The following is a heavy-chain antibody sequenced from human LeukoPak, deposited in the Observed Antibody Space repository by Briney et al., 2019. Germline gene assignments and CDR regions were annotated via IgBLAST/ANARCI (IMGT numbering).Heavy chain of an antibody. Sequence: ASVKVSCKASGYPFTGYFMLWVRQAPGLQIEWMGWINPNSGGTNYAQKFQGRVTMTRDTSISTAYMELSRLRSDDTAVYYCAREFGERYAFDIWGQGTMVTVSS. J-gene: IGHJ3*02. CDR3: AREFGERYAFDI. D-gene: IGHD3-10*01. CDR1: GYPFTGYF. V-gene: IGHV1-2*02. CDR2: INPNSGGT.